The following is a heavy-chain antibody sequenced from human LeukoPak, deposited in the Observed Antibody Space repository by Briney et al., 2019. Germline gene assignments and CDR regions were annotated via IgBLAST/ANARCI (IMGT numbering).Heavy chain of an antibody. J-gene: IGHJ6*02. CDR3: ARPGGLATVTGEGMDV. D-gene: IGHD4-17*01. CDR1: GYTFTSYA. V-gene: IGHV1-3*01. CDR2: INAGNGNT. Sequence: ASVKVSCKASGYTFTSYAMHWVRQAPGQRLEWMGWINAGNGNTKYSQKFQGRVTMTRNTSISTAYMELSSLRSEDTAVYYCARPGGLATVTGEGMDVWGQGTTVTASS.